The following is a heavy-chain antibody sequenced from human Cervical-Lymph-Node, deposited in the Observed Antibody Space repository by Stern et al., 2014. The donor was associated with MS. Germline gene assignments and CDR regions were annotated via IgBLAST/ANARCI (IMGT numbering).Heavy chain of an antibody. CDR3: AKDMRSAELGIFLFNY. Sequence: EVQLVESGGGLVQPGRSLRLSCAASGFTFDDYDMHWVRQAPGKGLEWVSGISWNSGSIGYADSVKGRFTIARDNAKNSLYLQMNSLRAEDTALYYCAKDMRSAELGIFLFNYWGQGTLVTVSS. J-gene: IGHJ4*02. CDR1: GFTFDDYD. V-gene: IGHV3-9*01. D-gene: IGHD7-27*01. CDR2: ISWNSGSI.